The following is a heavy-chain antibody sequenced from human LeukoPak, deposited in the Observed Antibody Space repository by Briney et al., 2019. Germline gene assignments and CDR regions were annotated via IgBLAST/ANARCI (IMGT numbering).Heavy chain of an antibody. V-gene: IGHV3-23*01. Sequence: PGGSLRLSCAASGFTFHGYPMTWVRQAPGKGLEWVSTISGSGLSTYYADSVKGRFSISRDNSNQTLYLQMSSVRADDTAVYYCARGQGVVGATTRGYFGYWRQGALVTVSS. CDR1: GFTFHGYP. CDR3: ARGQGVVGATTRGYFGY. CDR2: ISGSGLST. J-gene: IGHJ4*02. D-gene: IGHD1-26*01.